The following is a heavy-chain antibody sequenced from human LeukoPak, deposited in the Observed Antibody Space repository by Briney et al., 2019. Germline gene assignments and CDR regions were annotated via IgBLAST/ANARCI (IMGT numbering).Heavy chain of an antibody. CDR1: GFTFSSYG. CDR3: ARDGGLYSVVRGADYNSFDY. D-gene: IGHD3-10*01. V-gene: IGHV3-30*02. CDR2: IRYDGRDQ. J-gene: IGHJ4*02. Sequence: PGGSLRLSCAASGFTFSSYGIHWVRQAPGKGLEWVAFIRYDGRDQFYVDSVKGRFTISRDNSKNTLFLQMYSLRTEDTAVYYCARDGGLYSVVRGADYNSFDYWGQGTLATVSS.